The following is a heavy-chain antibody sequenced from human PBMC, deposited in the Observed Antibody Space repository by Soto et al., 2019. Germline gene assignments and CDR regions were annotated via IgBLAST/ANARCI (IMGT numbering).Heavy chain of an antibody. Sequence: GESLKISCAASGFTFSSYSMNWVRQAPGKGLEWVSSISSSSSYIYYADSVKGRFTISRDNAKNSLYLQMNSLRAEDTAVYYCAREPTRSRGYYDSSGYYTTNKYYYYYGMDVWGQGTTVTVSS. CDR2: ISSSSSYI. CDR1: GFTFSSYS. V-gene: IGHV3-21*01. J-gene: IGHJ6*02. D-gene: IGHD3-22*01. CDR3: AREPTRSRGYYDSSGYYTTNKYYYYYGMDV.